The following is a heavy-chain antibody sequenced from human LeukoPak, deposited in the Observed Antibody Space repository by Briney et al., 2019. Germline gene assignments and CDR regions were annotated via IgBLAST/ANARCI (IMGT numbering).Heavy chain of an antibody. CDR3: ARDWIDYGDYPLGYYYGMDV. Sequence: GSSVKVSCKASGGTFSSYAISWVRQAPGQGLEWMGGIIPIFGTANYAQKFQGRVTITADESTSTAYMELSSLRSEDTAVYYCARDWIDYGDYPLGYYYGMDVWGKGTTVTVSS. CDR2: IIPIFGTA. CDR1: GGTFSSYA. J-gene: IGHJ6*04. D-gene: IGHD4-17*01. V-gene: IGHV1-69*01.